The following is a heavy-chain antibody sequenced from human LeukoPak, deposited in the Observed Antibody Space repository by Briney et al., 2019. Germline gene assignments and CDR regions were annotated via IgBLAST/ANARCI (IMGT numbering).Heavy chain of an antibody. Sequence: SVKVSCKAFGGTFSSYAISWVRQAPGQGLEWMGRIIPILGIANYAQKFQGRVTITADKSTSTAYMELSSLRSEDTAVYYCARGTSYSRRPGEFDYWGQGTLVTVSS. J-gene: IGHJ4*02. CDR2: IIPILGIA. D-gene: IGHD2-2*01. CDR3: ARGTSYSRRPGEFDY. CDR1: GGTFSSYA. V-gene: IGHV1-69*04.